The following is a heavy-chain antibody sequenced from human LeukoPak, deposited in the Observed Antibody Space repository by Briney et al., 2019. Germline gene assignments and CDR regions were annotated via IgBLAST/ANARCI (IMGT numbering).Heavy chain of an antibody. CDR3: ARVGSSGWYVSPFEYYFDY. D-gene: IGHD6-19*01. Sequence: PSETLSLTCTVSGGSISSSSYYWGWIRQPPGKGLEWIGSIYYSGSTYYNPSLKSRVTISVDTSKNQFSLKLSSVTAADTAVYYCARVGSSGWYVSPFEYYFDYWGQGTLVTVSS. J-gene: IGHJ4*02. CDR1: GGSISSSSYY. CDR2: IYYSGST. V-gene: IGHV4-39*07.